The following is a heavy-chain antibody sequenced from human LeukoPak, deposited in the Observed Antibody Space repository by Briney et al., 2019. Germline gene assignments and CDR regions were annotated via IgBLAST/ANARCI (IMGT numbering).Heavy chain of an antibody. J-gene: IGHJ4*02. CDR2: IIPIFGTA. CDR3: ARDFTTVTIKYYFDY. Sequence: SVKVSCKASGGTFSSYAISWVRQAPGQGLEWMGGIIPIFGTANYAQKFQGRVTITADKSTSTAYMELSSLRSEDTAVYYCARDFTTVTIKYYFDYWGQGTLVTVSS. V-gene: IGHV1-69*06. CDR1: GGTFSSYA. D-gene: IGHD4-17*01.